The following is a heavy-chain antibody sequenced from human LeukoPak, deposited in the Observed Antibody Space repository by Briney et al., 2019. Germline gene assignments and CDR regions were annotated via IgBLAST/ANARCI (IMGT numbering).Heavy chain of an antibody. D-gene: IGHD7-27*01. CDR2: MSNDGSST. V-gene: IGHV3-74*01. CDR1: GFTFSTYW. Sequence: GGSLRLSCVASGFTFSTYWMGWVRQAPGQGLEYVSHMSNDGSSTVYADSVKGRFTISRENAKNTLYLQMNSLRAEATAVYYCARDNWGSLDYWGQGALITVSS. CDR3: ARDNWGSLDY. J-gene: IGHJ4*02.